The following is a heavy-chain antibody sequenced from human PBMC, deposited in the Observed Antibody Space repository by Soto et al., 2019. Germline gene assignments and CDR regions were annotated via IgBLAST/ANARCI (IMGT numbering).Heavy chain of an antibody. V-gene: IGHV4-30-2*01. Sequence: PSETLSLTCAVSGGSISSGGYSWSWIRQPPGKGLEWIGYIYHSGSTYYNPSLKSRVTISVDRSKNQFSLKLSSVTAADTAVYYCARDKGMNYNYYGMDVWGQGXTVTVYS. CDR2: IYHSGST. CDR3: ARDKGMNYNYYGMDV. CDR1: GGSISSGGYS. J-gene: IGHJ6*02.